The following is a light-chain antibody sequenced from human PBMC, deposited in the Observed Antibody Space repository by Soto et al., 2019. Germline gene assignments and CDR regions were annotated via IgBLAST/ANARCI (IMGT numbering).Light chain of an antibody. J-gene: IGKJ4*01. CDR3: QQYNNWPVT. CDR2: AAS. Sequence: DIQLTQSPSSLSASVGDRVTITCRASQGIRNDLGWFQQRPGNAPTLLISAASRLQSGVPSRFSGRGSGTDFTLTISGLQSEDFATYYCQQYNNWPVTFGGGTKVDIK. CDR1: QGIRND. V-gene: IGKV1-17*01.